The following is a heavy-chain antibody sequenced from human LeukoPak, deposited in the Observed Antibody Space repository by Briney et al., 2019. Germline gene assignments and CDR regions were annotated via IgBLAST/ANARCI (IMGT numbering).Heavy chain of an antibody. Sequence: GESLKISCKGFGYRFTIYWIGWVRQIPREGLGWGGIIYPGDSDTRYSPSFQGQVTISADTSISTAYLQWSSLKASDTAMYYCAIQGYGKYSWFDPWGQGTLVTVSS. CDR3: AIQGYGKYSWFDP. D-gene: IGHD5-18*01. CDR1: GYRFTIYW. J-gene: IGHJ5*02. CDR2: IYPGDSDT. V-gene: IGHV5-51*01.